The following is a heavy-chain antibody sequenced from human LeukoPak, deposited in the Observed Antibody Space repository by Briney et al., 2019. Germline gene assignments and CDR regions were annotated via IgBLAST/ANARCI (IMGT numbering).Heavy chain of an antibody. CDR3: ARARFGTAGADY. J-gene: IGHJ4*02. CDR2: ISSSSSYI. D-gene: IGHD1-1*01. V-gene: IGHV3-21*04. CDR1: GFSFTTYW. Sequence: GGSLRLSCAASGFSFTTYWMAWVRQAPGKGLEWVSSISSSSSYIYYADSVKGRFTISRDNAKNSLYLQMNSLRAEDTAVYYCARARFGTAGADYWGQGTLVTVSS.